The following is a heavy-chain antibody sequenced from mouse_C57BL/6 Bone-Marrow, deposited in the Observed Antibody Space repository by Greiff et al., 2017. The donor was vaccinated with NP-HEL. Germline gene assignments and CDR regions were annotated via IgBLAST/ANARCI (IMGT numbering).Heavy chain of an antibody. CDR3: ARSGDGYYGY. CDR2: ISSGSSTI. D-gene: IGHD2-3*01. Sequence: EVHLVESGGGLVKPGGSLKLSCAASGFTFSDYGMHWVRQAPEKGLEWVAYISSGSSTIYYADTVKGRFTISRDNAKNTLFLQMTSLRSEDTAMYYCARSGDGYYGYWGQGTTLTVSS. J-gene: IGHJ2*01. V-gene: IGHV5-17*01. CDR1: GFTFSDYG.